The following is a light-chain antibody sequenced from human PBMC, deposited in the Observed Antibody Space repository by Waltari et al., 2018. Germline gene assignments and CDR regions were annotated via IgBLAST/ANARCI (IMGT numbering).Light chain of an antibody. CDR2: AAS. Sequence: AIQMTQSPSSLSASVGARIIITCRASQGIRNDLGWYQQKPGNAPKPLIYAASSLQSGVPSRFSGSGSGTDFTLSISSLQPEDFATYYCLQDYSYPRTFGQGTKVEI. V-gene: IGKV1-6*01. J-gene: IGKJ1*01. CDR1: QGIRND. CDR3: LQDYSYPRT.